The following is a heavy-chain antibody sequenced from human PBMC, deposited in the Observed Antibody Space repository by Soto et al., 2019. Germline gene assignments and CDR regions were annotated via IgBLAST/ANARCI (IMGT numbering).Heavy chain of an antibody. V-gene: IGHV3-48*02. CDR3: ARGDCSGGICYGMDV. CDR2: IGSTSDTI. D-gene: IGHD2-15*01. J-gene: IGHJ6*02. CDR1: GFTFSGHT. Sequence: PGESLRLSCAASGFTFSGHTMNWVRPAPGKGLEWVSYIGSTSDTIYYADSVRGRFIISRDNARNSVFLQMSSLRDEDTAVYYCARGDCSGGICYGMDVWGLGTTVTVSS.